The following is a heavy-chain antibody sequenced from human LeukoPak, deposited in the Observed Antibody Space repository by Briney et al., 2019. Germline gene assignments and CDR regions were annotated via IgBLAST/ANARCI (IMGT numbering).Heavy chain of an antibody. D-gene: IGHD2-21*02. Sequence: PGGSLRISCAASVFSFDAYAMSWVRQAPGKGLEWVSGISETGRTTSYTDSVKGRFTISRDNSKNTLHLQMNRLRAEDTALYYCAKDHDNTDYYYYFDSWGQGTLVTVSS. J-gene: IGHJ4*02. CDR3: AKDHDNTDYYYYFDS. V-gene: IGHV3-23*01. CDR1: VFSFDAYA. CDR2: ISETGRTT.